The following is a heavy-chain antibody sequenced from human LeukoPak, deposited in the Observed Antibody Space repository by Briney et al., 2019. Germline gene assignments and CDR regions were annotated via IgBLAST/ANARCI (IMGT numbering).Heavy chain of an antibody. CDR2: ISSSSSYI. J-gene: IGHJ6*02. V-gene: IGHV3-21*01. CDR1: GFTFSSYS. D-gene: IGHD2-2*01. Sequence: GGSLRLSCAASGFTFSSYSMNWVRQAPGKGLEWASSISSSSSYIYYADSVKGRFTISRDNAKNSLYLQMNSLRAEDTAVYYCATVPAAMPTFYYGMDVWGQGTTVTVSS. CDR3: ATVPAAMPTFYYGMDV.